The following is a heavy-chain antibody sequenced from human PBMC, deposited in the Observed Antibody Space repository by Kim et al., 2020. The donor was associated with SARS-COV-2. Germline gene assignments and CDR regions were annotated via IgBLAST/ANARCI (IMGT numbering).Heavy chain of an antibody. CDR2: VYDSGSTKTT. D-gene: IGHD3-22*01. CDR1: SDSISSYY. J-gene: IGHJ2*01. V-gene: IGHV4-59*08. Sequence: SETLSLTCSVSSDSISSYYWSWIRQPPGKGLEWIGYVYDSGSTKTTNYNPSLRSRLLISLDTSKNQFSLKLTSVTAADTAVYYCARPRGYYDWYFDLWGR. CDR3: ARPRGYYDWYFDL.